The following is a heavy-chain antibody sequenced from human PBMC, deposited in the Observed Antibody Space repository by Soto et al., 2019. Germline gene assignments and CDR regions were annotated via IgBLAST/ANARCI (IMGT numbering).Heavy chain of an antibody. Sequence: QEQVQQWGAGLLKPSETLSLTCEVFGSSFRDYYWSWIRQTPGKGLEWIGQINHRGTTDYSPSLRSRLTLSVDTSKNQFSLKLTSVTAADTSMYYCARGRRVRHAFEIWGQGTLVTVSS. J-gene: IGHJ3*02. CDR3: ARGRRVRHAFEI. CDR2: INHRGTT. V-gene: IGHV4-34*01. CDR1: GSSFRDYY.